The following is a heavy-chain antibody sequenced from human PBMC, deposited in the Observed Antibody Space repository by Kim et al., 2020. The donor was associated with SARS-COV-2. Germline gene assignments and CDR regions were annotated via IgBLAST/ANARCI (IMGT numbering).Heavy chain of an antibody. D-gene: IGHD5-18*01. CDR3: AGWGGNRYGSYYYYGMDV. J-gene: IGHJ6*02. CDR2: ISSRTETI. V-gene: IGHV3-48*02. CDR1: GFTFSTYS. Sequence: GGSLRLSCAASGFTFSTYSMNWVRQAPGKGLEWVSYISSRTETIFYADSVKGRFPISRDNAKNSLYLQVNSLRDDVTAVYYWAGWGGNRYGSYYYYGMDVWGHGTTVTLSS.